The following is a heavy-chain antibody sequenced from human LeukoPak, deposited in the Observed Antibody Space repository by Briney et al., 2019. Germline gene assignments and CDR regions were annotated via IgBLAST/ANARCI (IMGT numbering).Heavy chain of an antibody. V-gene: IGHV4-30-2*01. CDR2: IYHSGST. CDR3: ARSAYYDFWSGSHYFDY. Sequence: SETLSLTCAVYGGSFSSGGYSWSWIRQPPGKGLEWIGYIYHSGSTYYNPSLKSRVTISVDRSKNQFSLKLSSVTAADTAVYYCARSAYYDFWSGSHYFDYWGQGTLVTVSS. CDR1: GGSFSSGGYS. J-gene: IGHJ4*02. D-gene: IGHD3-3*01.